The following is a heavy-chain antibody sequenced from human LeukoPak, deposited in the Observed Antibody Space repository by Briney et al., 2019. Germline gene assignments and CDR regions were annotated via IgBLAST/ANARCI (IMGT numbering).Heavy chain of an antibody. CDR2: IYSGGST. Sequence: GGSLRLSCAASGFTVSSNYMSWVRQAPGKGLEWVSVIYSGGSTYYADSVKGRFTISRDNSKNTLYLQMNSLRAEDTAVYYCAKTHVLRFLEWLPIGFDYWGQGTLVTVSS. D-gene: IGHD3-3*01. CDR1: GFTVSSNY. V-gene: IGHV3-66*01. CDR3: AKTHVLRFLEWLPIGFDY. J-gene: IGHJ4*02.